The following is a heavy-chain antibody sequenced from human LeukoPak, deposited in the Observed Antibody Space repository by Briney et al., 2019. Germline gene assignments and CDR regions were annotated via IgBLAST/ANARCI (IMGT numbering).Heavy chain of an antibody. CDR1: GFTFDDYA. V-gene: IGHV3-9*01. Sequence: GRSLRLSCAASGFTFDDYAMHWVRQAPGKGLEWVSGISWNSGSIGYADSVKGRFTISRDNAKNSLYLQMNSLRAEDTALYYCAKSTEPPEDYYGMDVWGQGTTVTVSS. CDR3: AKSTEPPEDYYGMDV. J-gene: IGHJ6*02. D-gene: IGHD1-14*01. CDR2: ISWNSGSI.